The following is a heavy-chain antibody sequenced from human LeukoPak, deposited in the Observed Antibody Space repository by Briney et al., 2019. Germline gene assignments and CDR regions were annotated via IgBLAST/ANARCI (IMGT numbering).Heavy chain of an antibody. CDR1: GFTFSSYG. CDR2: ISWNSGSI. Sequence: GGSLRLSCAVSGFTFSSYGMHWVRQAPGKGLEWVSGISWNSGSIGYADSVKGRFTISRDNAKNSLYLQMNSLGTEDTALYYCAKGYINMVRGVMDNWGQGTLVTVSS. J-gene: IGHJ4*02. V-gene: IGHV3-9*01. D-gene: IGHD3-10*01. CDR3: AKGYINMVRGVMDN.